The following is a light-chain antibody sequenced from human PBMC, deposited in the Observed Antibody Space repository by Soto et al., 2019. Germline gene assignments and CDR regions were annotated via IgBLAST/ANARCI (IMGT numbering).Light chain of an antibody. Sequence: EIVLTQSPGTLSLSPGERATLSCRASQSVSSSYLAWYQKTPGQAPRLLIYGASSRATGIPDRFSGSGSGTDFTLTSSTLEPEDFAVYYWHQYGSSPRTFGGGTKVEIK. CDR1: QSVSSSY. CDR2: GAS. CDR3: HQYGSSPRT. V-gene: IGKV3-20*01. J-gene: IGKJ4*01.